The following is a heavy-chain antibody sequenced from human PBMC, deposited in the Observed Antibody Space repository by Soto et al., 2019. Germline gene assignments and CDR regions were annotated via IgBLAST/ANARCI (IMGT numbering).Heavy chain of an antibody. J-gene: IGHJ4*02. CDR2: ISYDGSNK. CDR3: ARGSAFIGLHY. V-gene: IGHV3-30-3*01. Sequence: GGSLRLSCAASGCTFSSYDMHWVRQAPGKGLEWVAVISYDGSNKYYADSVKGRFTISRDNSKNTLYLQMNSLRAEDTAVYYCARGSAFIGLHYWGQGTPVTVSS. CDR1: GCTFSSYD. D-gene: IGHD1-26*01.